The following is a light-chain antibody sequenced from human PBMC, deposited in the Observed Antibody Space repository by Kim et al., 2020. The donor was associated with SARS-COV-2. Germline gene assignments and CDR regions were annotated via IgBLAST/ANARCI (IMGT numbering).Light chain of an antibody. J-gene: IGLJ1*01. V-gene: IGLV3-25*03. CDR1: ALPKQY. Sequence: SYELTQPPSVLVSPGQTARITCSGDALPKQYAYWYQQKPGQAPVLVIYKDSERPSGIPERFSGSSSGTTVTLTISGVQAEDEADYYCQSADSSGTYGVFGTGTKVTVL. CDR2: KDS. CDR3: QSADSSGTYGV.